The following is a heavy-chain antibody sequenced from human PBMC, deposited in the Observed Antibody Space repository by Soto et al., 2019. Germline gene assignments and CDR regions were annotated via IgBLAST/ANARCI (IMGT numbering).Heavy chain of an antibody. Sequence: GASVQVSCNASGYTFTNYCISWVRHAPGQGLEWMGWISAYNGNTNYAQNLQGRVTMTTDTSTRTAYMELRSLRSDDTAVYYCARVDVLRLLVWLIWGQGTLVNVSS. D-gene: IGHD3-3*01. CDR2: ISAYNGNT. V-gene: IGHV1-18*04. CDR1: GYTFTNYC. J-gene: IGHJ4*02. CDR3: ARVDVLRLLVWLI.